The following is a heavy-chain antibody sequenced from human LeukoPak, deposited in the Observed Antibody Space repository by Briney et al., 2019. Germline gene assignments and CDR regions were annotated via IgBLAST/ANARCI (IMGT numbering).Heavy chain of an antibody. CDR1: GYTFTGYY. V-gene: IGHV1-2*02. CDR3: ARESSLSGYSSDAFDI. D-gene: IGHD3-22*01. J-gene: IGHJ3*02. Sequence: ASVKVSCKDSGYTFTGYYMHWVRQAPGQGLEWMGWINPNNGGTNYAQKFQGRVTMTSDTSISTAYMELSRLRSDDTAVYYCARESSLSGYSSDAFDIWGQGTMVTVSS. CDR2: INPNNGGT.